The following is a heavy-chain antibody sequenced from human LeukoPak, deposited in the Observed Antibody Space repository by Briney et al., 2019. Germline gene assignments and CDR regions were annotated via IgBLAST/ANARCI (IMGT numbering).Heavy chain of an antibody. CDR3: ARDRGQQWLPQNDY. CDR2: ISAYNGNT. D-gene: IGHD6-19*01. V-gene: IGHV1-18*01. Sequence: ASVKVSCKASGCTFTSYGISWVRRAPGQGLEWMGWISAYNGNTNYAQKLQGRVTMTTDTSTSTAYMELRSLRSDDTAVYYCARDRGQQWLPQNDYWGQGTLVTVSS. J-gene: IGHJ4*02. CDR1: GCTFTSYG.